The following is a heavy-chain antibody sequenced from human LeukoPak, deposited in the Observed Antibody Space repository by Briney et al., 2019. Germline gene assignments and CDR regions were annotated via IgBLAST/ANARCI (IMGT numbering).Heavy chain of an antibody. CDR1: GGSISSGGYS. D-gene: IGHD1-14*01. J-gene: IGHJ4*02. CDR2: IYHSGST. Sequence: SQTLSLTCAVSGGSISSGGYSWSGIRQPPGKGLEWIGYIYHSGSTYYNPSLKSRVTISVDRSKNQFSLKLSSVTAADTAVYYCASRERDGTDYWGQGTLVTVSS. CDR3: ASRERDGTDY. V-gene: IGHV4-30-2*01.